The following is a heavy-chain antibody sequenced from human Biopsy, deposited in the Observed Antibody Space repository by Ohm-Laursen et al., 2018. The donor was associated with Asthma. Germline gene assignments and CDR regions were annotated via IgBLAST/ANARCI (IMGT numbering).Heavy chain of an antibody. J-gene: IGHJ3*01. CDR3: ARTYYDFLTGQVKDVFGV. Sequence: SVKVSCNASGYNFISFAIHWVRQAPGQRLEWMGWVNTGNGDTKYPQKFQGRVTITRDTSASTAYMELRSLRSEDTATYYCARTYYDFLTGQVKDVFGVWGQGTMVTVSS. D-gene: IGHD3-9*01. V-gene: IGHV1-3*04. CDR2: VNTGNGDT. CDR1: GYNFISFA.